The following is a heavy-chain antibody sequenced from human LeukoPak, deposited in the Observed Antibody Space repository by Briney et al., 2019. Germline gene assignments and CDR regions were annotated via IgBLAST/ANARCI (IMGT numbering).Heavy chain of an antibody. CDR2: INPSGGST. Sequence: ASVKVSCKASGYTLTSYYMHWVRQAPGQGLEWMGIINPSGGSTSYAQKFQGRVTMTGDTSTSTVYMELSSLRSEDTAVYYCARGSSIFDSGYYYGMDVWGKGTTVTVSS. CDR3: ARGSSIFDSGYYYGMDV. J-gene: IGHJ6*04. D-gene: IGHD3-9*01. V-gene: IGHV1-46*01. CDR1: GYTLTSYY.